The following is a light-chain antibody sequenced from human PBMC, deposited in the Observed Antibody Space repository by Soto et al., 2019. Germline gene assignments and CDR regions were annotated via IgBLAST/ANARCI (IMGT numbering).Light chain of an antibody. Sequence: DIQLTQSPSFVSASVGDRVTITCRASRDIGNFLAWYQQKPGKAPKLLICSASTLQSGVPSRFSGSGSAAEFSLTISSLQPEDFAAYFCQQLNNYPLTFGGGTKVDIK. CDR3: QQLNNYPLT. CDR1: RDIGNF. V-gene: IGKV1-9*01. J-gene: IGKJ4*01. CDR2: SAS.